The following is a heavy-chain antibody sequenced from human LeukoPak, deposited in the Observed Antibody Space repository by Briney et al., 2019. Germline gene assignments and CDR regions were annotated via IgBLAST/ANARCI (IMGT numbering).Heavy chain of an antibody. CDR3: ARAEHVVVPAASCY. J-gene: IGHJ4*02. D-gene: IGHD2-2*01. CDR1: GFTFSDYY. Sequence: PGRSLRLSCAASGFTFSDYYMSWIRQAPGKGLEWVSYISSSGSTIYYADSVKGRFTISRDNAKNSLYLQMNSLRAEDTAVYYCARAEHVVVPAASCYWGQGTLVTVSS. V-gene: IGHV3-11*04. CDR2: ISSSGSTI.